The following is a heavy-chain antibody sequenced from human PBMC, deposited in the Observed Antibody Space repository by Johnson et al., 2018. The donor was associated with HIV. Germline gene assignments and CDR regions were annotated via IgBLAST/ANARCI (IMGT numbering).Heavy chain of an antibody. D-gene: IGHD1-14*01. CDR3: ARDAHRTDDAFDI. CDR2: ISYDGSNK. V-gene: IGHV3-30-3*01. Sequence: QEKLVESGGGVVQPGRSLRLSCAASGFTFSSYAMHWVRQAPGKGLEWVAVISYDGSNKYYSDSVKGRFTISRDNAKNSLYLQMNSLRAEDTAVYYCARDAHRTDDAFDIWGQGTMVTVSS. J-gene: IGHJ3*02. CDR1: GFTFSSYA.